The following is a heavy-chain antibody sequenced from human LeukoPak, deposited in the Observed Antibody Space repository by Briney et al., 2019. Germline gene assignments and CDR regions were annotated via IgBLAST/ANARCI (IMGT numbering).Heavy chain of an antibody. CDR2: ISYDGSNK. D-gene: IGHD3-22*01. CDR1: GFTFSSYA. J-gene: IGHJ3*02. CDR3: ARELIVVVIPPDAFDI. V-gene: IGHV3-30-3*01. Sequence: GRSLRLSWAASGFTFSSYAMHWVRQAPGKGLAWVAVISYDGSNKYYADSVKGRFTISRDNSKNTLYLQMNSLRAEDTAVYYCARELIVVVIPPDAFDIWGQGTMVTVSS.